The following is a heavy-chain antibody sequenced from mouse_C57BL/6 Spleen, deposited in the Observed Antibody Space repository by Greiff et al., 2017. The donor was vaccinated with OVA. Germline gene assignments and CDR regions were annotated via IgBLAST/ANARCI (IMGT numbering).Heavy chain of an antibody. CDR3: ARTPFDY. J-gene: IGHJ2*01. CDR1: GFSLTSYG. CDR2: IWSGGST. Sequence: VQLQESGPGLVQPSQSLSITCTVSGFSLTSYGVHWVRQSPGKGLEWLGVIWSGGSTDYNAAFISSLSISKDNSKCQVFFKMNSLQADDTAIYYCARTPFDYWGQGTTLTVSS. V-gene: IGHV2-2*01.